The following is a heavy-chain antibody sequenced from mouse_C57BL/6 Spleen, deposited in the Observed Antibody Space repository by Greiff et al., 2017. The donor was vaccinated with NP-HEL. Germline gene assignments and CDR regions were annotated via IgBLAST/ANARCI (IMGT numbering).Heavy chain of an antibody. J-gene: IGHJ3*01. CDR2: IDPSDSYT. Sequence: QVQLQQPGAELVKPGASVKLSCKASGYTFTSYWMKWVKQRPGQGLEWIGEIDPSDSYTNYNQKFKGKATLTVDTSSSTAYMQLSSLTSEDSAVYDCASCGYYGSSPWFAYWGQGTLVTVSA. CDR1: GYTFTSYW. D-gene: IGHD1-1*01. V-gene: IGHV1-50*01. CDR3: ASCGYYGSSPWFAY.